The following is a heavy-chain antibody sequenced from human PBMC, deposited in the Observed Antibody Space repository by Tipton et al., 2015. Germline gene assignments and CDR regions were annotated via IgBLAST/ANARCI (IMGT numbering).Heavy chain of an antibody. CDR1: GFIFSTYG. Sequence: SLRLSCAASGFIFSTYGMDWVRQAPGKGLEWVGAIWYDGSHQYYADSVKGRFTISRDNSKNTLYLQLNSLRAEDTAVYYCARGDSSGYWIDYWGQGTLVTVSS. V-gene: IGHV3-33*08. CDR3: ARGDSSGYWIDY. D-gene: IGHD3-22*01. J-gene: IGHJ4*02. CDR2: IWYDGSHQ.